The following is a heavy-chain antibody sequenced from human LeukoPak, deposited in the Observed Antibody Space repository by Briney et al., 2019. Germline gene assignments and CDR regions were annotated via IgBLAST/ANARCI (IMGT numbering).Heavy chain of an antibody. D-gene: IGHD3-3*01. Sequence: SETLSLTCTVSGGSINSGDYYWVWIRQPPGKGLEWIGSIYYSGSTSYIPSLKSRVTMTVDTSKSQFSLKLSSVTAADTAVYYCARAFRGIFGVFEAFDIWGQGTMVTVSS. CDR3: ARAFRGIFGVFEAFDI. CDR1: GGSINSGDYY. V-gene: IGHV4-39*07. J-gene: IGHJ3*02. CDR2: IYYSGST.